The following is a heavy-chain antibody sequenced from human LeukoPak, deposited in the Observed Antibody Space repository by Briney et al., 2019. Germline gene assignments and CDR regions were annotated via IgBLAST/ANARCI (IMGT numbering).Heavy chain of an antibody. CDR2: IYYSGSA. D-gene: IGHD3-22*01. J-gene: IGHJ5*02. CDR1: GVSISSSSYY. CDR3: ARQLDYYDSSGPGWFDP. V-gene: IGHV4-39*01. Sequence: PSETLSFTCTVSGVSISSSSYYWVWIRQPPGKGLEWIVSIYYSGSAYYNPPLKSRLTISVDTSKNQFSLKLSSVTAADTAVSYCARQLDYYDSSGPGWFDPWGQGTLVTVSS.